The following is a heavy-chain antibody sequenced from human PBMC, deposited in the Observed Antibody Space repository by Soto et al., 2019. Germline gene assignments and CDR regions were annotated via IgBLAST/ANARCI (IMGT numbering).Heavy chain of an antibody. CDR2: IYYSGTT. D-gene: IGHD6-25*01. V-gene: IGHV4-61*01. Sequence: SETLSLTCTVSGGSVSSGSYYWSWVRQPPGKGLEWIGHIYYSGTTKYNPSLKSRVTFSIDTSNDQFSLKLSSVTAADTAVYYCARDYWGSGRRFDYWGQGILVTVSS. J-gene: IGHJ4*02. CDR1: GGSVSSGSYY. CDR3: ARDYWGSGRRFDY.